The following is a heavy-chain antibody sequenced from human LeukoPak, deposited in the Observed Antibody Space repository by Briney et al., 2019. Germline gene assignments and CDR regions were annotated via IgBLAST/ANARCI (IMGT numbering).Heavy chain of an antibody. CDR2: INPNSGGT. D-gene: IGHD3-9*01. J-gene: IGHJ4*02. V-gene: IGHV1-2*02. CDR3: ARDAGDPLTYFFDY. CDR1: GGTFSSYA. Sequence: ASVTVSCKASGGTFSSYAISWVRQAPGQGLEWMGWINPNSGGTNYAQKFQGRVTMTGDTSISTAYMELSRLRSDDTAVYYCARDAGDPLTYFFDYWGQGTLVTVSS.